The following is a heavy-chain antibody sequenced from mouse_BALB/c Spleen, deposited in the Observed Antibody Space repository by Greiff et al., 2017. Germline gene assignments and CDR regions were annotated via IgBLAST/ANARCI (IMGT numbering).Heavy chain of an antibody. J-gene: IGHJ2*01. CDR2: ISSGGGST. CDR1: GFAFSSYD. Sequence: EVKLVESGGGLVKPGGSLKLSCAASGFAFSSYDMSWVRQTPEKRLEWVAYISSGGGSTYYPDTVKGRFTISRDNAKNTLYLQMSSLKSEDTAMYYCASVSTAIDYWGQGTTLTVSS. D-gene: IGHD1-2*01. CDR3: ASVSTAIDY. V-gene: IGHV5-12-1*01.